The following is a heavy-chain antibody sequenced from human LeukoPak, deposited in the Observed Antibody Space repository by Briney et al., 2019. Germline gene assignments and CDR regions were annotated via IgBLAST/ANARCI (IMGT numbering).Heavy chain of an antibody. CDR3: AKLGDLRGAIDY. CDR2: ISGSGGST. J-gene: IGHJ4*02. CDR1: GFTFSSYA. V-gene: IGHV3-23*01. D-gene: IGHD3-10*01. Sequence: PGGSLRLSCAASGFTFSSYAMSWVRQAPGKGLEWVSAISGSGGSTYYADSVKGRFTISRDNSKNTLYLQMNSLRVEDTAVYYCAKLGDLRGAIDYWGQGTLVTVSS.